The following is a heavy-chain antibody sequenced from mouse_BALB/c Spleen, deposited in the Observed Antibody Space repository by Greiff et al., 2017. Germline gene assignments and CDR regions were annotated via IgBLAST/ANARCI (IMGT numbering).Heavy chain of an antibody. CDR1: GFTFSSYA. CDR2: ISSGGSYT. Sequence: EVKLVESGGGLVKPGGSLKLSCAASGFTFSSYAMSWVRQTPEKRLEWVATISSGGSYTYYPDSVKGRFTISRDNAKNTLYLQMSSRRSEDTAMYYCARHEDGNYPAGFAYWGQGTLVTVSA. D-gene: IGHD2-1*01. CDR3: ARHEDGNYPAGFAY. J-gene: IGHJ3*01. V-gene: IGHV5-9-3*01.